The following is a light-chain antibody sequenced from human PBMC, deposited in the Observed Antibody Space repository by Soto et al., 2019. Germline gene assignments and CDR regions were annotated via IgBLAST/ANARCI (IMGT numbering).Light chain of an antibody. V-gene: IGLV4-69*01. J-gene: IGLJ2*01. CDR2: LNSDGSH. CDR1: SGHKSYA. Sequence: QPVLTQSPSASASLGASVKLTCALSSGHKSYAIAWHQQKPEKGPRYLMTLNSDGSHTKGDGVPDRFSGSSSGAERYLTISSLQSEDEADYYCQTWGAGIQVFGGGTKLTVL. CDR3: QTWGAGIQV.